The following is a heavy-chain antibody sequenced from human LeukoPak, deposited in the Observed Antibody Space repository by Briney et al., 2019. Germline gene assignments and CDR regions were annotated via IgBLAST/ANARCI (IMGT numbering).Heavy chain of an antibody. V-gene: IGHV3-23*01. CDR2: IDDNGAGT. CDR3: AKGLRTGVGPYMGYHYYMDV. CDR1: GFTFSSYA. J-gene: IGHJ6*03. Sequence: GGSLRLSCAASGFTFSSYAMSWVRQAPGKGLKWVSTIDDNGAGTYYADSVKGRFTISRDNSYNTVSLQMNSLRDEDTGVYYCAKGLRTGVGPYMGYHYYMDVWGKGATVTVSS. D-gene: IGHD3-16*01.